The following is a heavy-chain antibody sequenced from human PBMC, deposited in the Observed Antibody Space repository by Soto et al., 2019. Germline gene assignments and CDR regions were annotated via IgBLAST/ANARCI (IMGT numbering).Heavy chain of an antibody. CDR2: IIPIFGTA. J-gene: IGHJ5*02. D-gene: IGHD3-22*01. V-gene: IGHV1-69*01. CDR1: GGTFSSYA. Sequence: QVQLVQSGAEVKKPGSSVKVSCKASGGTFSSYAISWVRQAPGQGLEWMGGIIPIFGTANYAQKFQGRVTITADESTSTAYMELSSLRSEDTAVYYCARVITMILVDKGVRGWYDPWGQGTLVTVSS. CDR3: ARVITMILVDKGVRGWYDP.